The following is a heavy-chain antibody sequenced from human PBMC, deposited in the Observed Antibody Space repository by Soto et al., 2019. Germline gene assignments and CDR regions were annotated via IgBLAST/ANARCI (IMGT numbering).Heavy chain of an antibody. CDR2: ISYDGSNK. CDR3: AKDFRYFDWFTPGYFDY. D-gene: IGHD3-9*01. V-gene: IGHV3-30*18. Sequence: GSLRLSCAASGFTFSSYGMHWVRQAPGKGLEWVAVISYDGSNKYYADSVKGRFTISRDNSKNTLYLQMNSLRAEDTAVYYCAKDFRYFDWFTPGYFDYWGQGTLVTVSS. CDR1: GFTFSSYG. J-gene: IGHJ4*02.